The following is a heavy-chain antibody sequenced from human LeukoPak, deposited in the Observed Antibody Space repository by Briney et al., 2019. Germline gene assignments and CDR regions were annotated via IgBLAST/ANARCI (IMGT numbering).Heavy chain of an antibody. CDR2: IYTSGST. CDR1: GGSISSYY. D-gene: IGHD2-21*02. Sequence: PSETLSLTCTVSGGSISSYYWSWIRQPAGKGLEWIGRIYTSGSTNYNPSLKSRVTMSVDTSKNQFSLKLSSVTAADTAVYYCARENVLYCGGDCATYAFDIWGQGTMVTVSS. V-gene: IGHV4-4*07. CDR3: ARENVLYCGGDCATYAFDI. J-gene: IGHJ3*02.